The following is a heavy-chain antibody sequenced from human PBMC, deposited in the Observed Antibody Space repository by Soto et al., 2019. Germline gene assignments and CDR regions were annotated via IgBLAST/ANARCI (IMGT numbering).Heavy chain of an antibody. CDR1: GGSISRYY. V-gene: IGHV4-59*08. Sequence: SETLSLTCTVSGGSISRYYWSWIRQPPGKGLEWIGYIYYSGSTNYNPSLKSRVTISVDTSKNQFSLKLSSVTAADTAVYYCARAYASNIWFDPWGQGTLVTVSS. CDR2: IYYSGST. D-gene: IGHD2-8*01. J-gene: IGHJ5*02. CDR3: ARAYASNIWFDP.